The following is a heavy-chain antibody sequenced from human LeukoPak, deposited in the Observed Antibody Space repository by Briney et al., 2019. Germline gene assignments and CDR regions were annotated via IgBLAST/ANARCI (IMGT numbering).Heavy chain of an antibody. V-gene: IGHV4-34*01. CDR1: GGSFSGYY. Sequence: PSETLSLTCAVYGGSFSGYYWSWIRQPPGKGLEWIGEINHSGSTNYNPSLKSRVTISVDTSKNQFSLKLSSVTAADTAVYYCARLSGSTFKYWGQGTLVTVSS. CDR3: ARLSGSTFKY. CDR2: INHSGST. J-gene: IGHJ4*02. D-gene: IGHD1-26*01.